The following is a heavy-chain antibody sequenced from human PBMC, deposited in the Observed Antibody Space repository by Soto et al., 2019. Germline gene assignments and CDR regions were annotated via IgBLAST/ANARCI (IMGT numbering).Heavy chain of an antibody. J-gene: IGHJ4*02. Sequence: QVHLVQSGAEVKKPGASVKVSCKGSGYAFTTYGITWVRQAPGQGLEWMGWISAHNGNTNYAQTLQGGVIVTRDTSTSTAYRELRSLRSDDTAVYYCARGRYGDYWGQGALVTVSS. CDR1: GYAFTTYG. CDR2: ISAHNGNT. V-gene: IGHV1-18*01. D-gene: IGHD1-1*01. CDR3: ARGRYGDY.